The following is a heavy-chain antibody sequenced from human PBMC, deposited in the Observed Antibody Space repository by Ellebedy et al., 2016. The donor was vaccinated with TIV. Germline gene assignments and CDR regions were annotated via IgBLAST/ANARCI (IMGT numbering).Heavy chain of an antibody. V-gene: IGHV3-7*01. D-gene: IGHD5-12*01. CDR2: IKGDESVA. Sequence: GESLKISCAASGFTFSSYSMNWVRQAPGKGLEWVANIKGDESVAYYGDSVRGRFTISRDNAKNSLFLEMHTLRAEDTAVYYCARVRDAYDTNDSWGQGTLVAVPS. CDR3: ARVRDAYDTNDS. J-gene: IGHJ5*01. CDR1: GFTFSSYS.